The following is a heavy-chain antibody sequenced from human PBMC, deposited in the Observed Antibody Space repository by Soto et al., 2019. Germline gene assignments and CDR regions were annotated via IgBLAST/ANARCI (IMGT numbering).Heavy chain of an antibody. D-gene: IGHD3-16*01. CDR3: TRVNLGKLAY. V-gene: IGHV3-15*01. Sequence: EVQLVESGGGLVEPGGSLRLSCAASGFTLSNAWMSWVRQAPGKGLEWVGRIQSKSDGGATVYAAPVRGRFTITRDDSKNTLDLQMSSLKTEDTAMYYCTRVNLGKLAYWGQGTLATVSS. CDR1: GFTLSNAW. CDR2: IQSKSDGGAT. J-gene: IGHJ4*02.